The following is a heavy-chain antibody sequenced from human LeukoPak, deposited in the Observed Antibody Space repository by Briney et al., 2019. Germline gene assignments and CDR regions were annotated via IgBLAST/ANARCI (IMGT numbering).Heavy chain of an antibody. CDR1: GYTLNNYD. CDR3: PRCSVGVRKRIDF. CDR2: MNSNRCNT. D-gene: IGHD2-15*01. J-gene: IGHJ4*02. V-gene: IGHV1-8*01. Sequence: GASVKVSCKASGYTLNNYDVYWVRQPTGQGLEWLGLMNSNRCNTGYPDKFQGRLTMTMNTSITTAYMEPSSLRSHHPALYFWPRCSVGVRKRIDFWGQGTLVTVS.